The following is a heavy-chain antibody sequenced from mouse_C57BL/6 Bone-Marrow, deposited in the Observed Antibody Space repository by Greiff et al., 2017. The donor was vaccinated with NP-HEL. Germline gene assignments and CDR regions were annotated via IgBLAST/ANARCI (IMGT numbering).Heavy chain of an antibody. CDR2: INPNNGGT. CDR1: GYTFTDYY. Sequence: VQLQQSGPELVKPGASVKISCKASGYTFTDYYMNWVKQSHGKSLEWIGDINPNNGGTSYNQKFKGKATLTVDKSSSTAYMELRSLTSEDSAVYYCGRGITGAYWGQGTLVTVSA. D-gene: IGHD1-1*01. V-gene: IGHV1-26*01. CDR3: GRGITGAY. J-gene: IGHJ3*01.